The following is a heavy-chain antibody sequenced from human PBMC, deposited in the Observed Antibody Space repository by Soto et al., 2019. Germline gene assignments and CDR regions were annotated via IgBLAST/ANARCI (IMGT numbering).Heavy chain of an antibody. J-gene: IGHJ1*01. Sequence: GGSLRLSCATSGFVFSSYGMHWVRQAPGKGLEWVAVISYDGADIYYADSVRGRFTISRDNSQDTLYLHMSSLRPEDTAVYYCARDQRVYEFEYLQHWGQGTLVTVSS. V-gene: IGHV3-30*03. D-gene: IGHD2-8*01. CDR3: ARDQRVYEFEYLQH. CDR2: ISYDGADI. CDR1: GFVFSSYG.